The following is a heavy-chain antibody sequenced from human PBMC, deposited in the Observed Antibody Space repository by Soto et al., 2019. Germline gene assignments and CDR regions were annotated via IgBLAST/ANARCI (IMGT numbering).Heavy chain of an antibody. J-gene: IGHJ6*02. CDR2: FSGSSGST. Sequence: EVQLLESGGDLVQPGGSLRLSCSASEFTFSSYTMSWVRQAPGKGLEWVSTFSGSSGSTYYADSVKGRFTISRDNSKNTLYLQMNSLRAEDTAVYYCAKHSSGPNIGMDVWGQGTTVPVSS. CDR1: EFTFSSYT. CDR3: AKHSSGPNIGMDV. D-gene: IGHD6-19*01. V-gene: IGHV3-23*01.